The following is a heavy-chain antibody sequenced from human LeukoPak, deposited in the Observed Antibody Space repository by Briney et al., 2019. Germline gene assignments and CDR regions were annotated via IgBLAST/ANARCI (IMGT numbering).Heavy chain of an antibody. CDR2: ISSSGSTI. Sequence: PGGSLRLSCAASGFTFSSYEMNWVRQAPGTGLEWVSYISSSGSTIHNADSVKGRFTISRDNAKNSLYLQMNSLRAEDTAVYYCARDGDYGGYFDYWGQGTLVTVSS. CDR1: GFTFSSYE. J-gene: IGHJ4*02. D-gene: IGHD4-23*01. V-gene: IGHV3-48*03. CDR3: ARDGDYGGYFDY.